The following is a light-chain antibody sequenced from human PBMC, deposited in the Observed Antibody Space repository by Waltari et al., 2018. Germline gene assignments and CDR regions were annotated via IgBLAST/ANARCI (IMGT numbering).Light chain of an antibody. CDR1: SSDVGGFTY. V-gene: IGLV2-14*03. J-gene: IGLJ1*01. CDR3: SSYTSSSTFYV. Sequence: QSALLQPAPGPGSPGQWITISCTGTSSDVGGFTYVSWYQQHPGKAPKLMIYDVSNRPSGVSNRFSGSKSGNTASLTISGLQAEDEADYYCSSYTSSSTFYVFGTGTKVTVL. CDR2: DVS.